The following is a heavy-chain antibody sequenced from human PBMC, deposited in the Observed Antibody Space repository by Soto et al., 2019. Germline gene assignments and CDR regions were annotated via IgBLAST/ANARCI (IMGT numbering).Heavy chain of an antibody. CDR2: IWYDGSNK. CDR3: ARDDYGDYGDY. V-gene: IGHV3-33*01. J-gene: IGHJ4*02. CDR1: GFTFSSYG. D-gene: IGHD4-17*01. Sequence: QVQLVESGGGVVQPGRSLRLSCAASGFTFSSYGMHWVRQAPGKGLEWVAVIWYDGSNKYYADSVKGRFTISRDNSKNTLYLQMNSLRAEDTAVYYCARDDYGDYGDYWGQGTLVTVSS.